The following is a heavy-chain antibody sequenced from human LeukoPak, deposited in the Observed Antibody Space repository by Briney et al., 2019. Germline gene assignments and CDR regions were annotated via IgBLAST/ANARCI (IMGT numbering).Heavy chain of an antibody. CDR3: GKEGSGWYYLDY. CDR2: IESDGTKE. V-gene: IGHV3-30*02. D-gene: IGHD6-19*01. J-gene: IGHJ4*02. Sequence: GGSLRLSCAASGFRFSSYDIHWVRQAPGKGLEWVTFIESDGTKEYYADSVKGRFTISRDNSKNTLYVQMNTLRAEDTAVYYCGKEGSGWYYLDYWGQGTVVTVSS. CDR1: GFRFSSYD.